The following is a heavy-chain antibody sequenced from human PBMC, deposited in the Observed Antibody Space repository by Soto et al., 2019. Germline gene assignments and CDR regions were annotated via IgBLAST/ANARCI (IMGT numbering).Heavy chain of an antibody. V-gene: IGHV1-46*01. CDR3: ARLSRISFIAD. Sequence: QVHLVQSGAEVKSPGTSVKLSCQTSGYTFTDYYIHWVRQAPGQGLEYMGIINPSTDAQKVQGRVTITSDTSTSTVYMELSSLRSEDTAVYYCARLSRISFIADWGQGTLVTVSS. D-gene: IGHD2-21*01. CDR1: GYTFTDYY. J-gene: IGHJ1*01. CDR2: INPST.